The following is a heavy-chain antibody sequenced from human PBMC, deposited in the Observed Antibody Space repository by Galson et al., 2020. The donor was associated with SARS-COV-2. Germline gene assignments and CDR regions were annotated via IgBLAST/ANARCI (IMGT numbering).Heavy chain of an antibody. CDR2: ISGSGGST. CDR1: VFTFSSYA. Sequence: GGSLRLSCAASVFTFSSYAMSWVRQAPGKGLEWVSAISGSGGSTYYADSVKGRFTISRDNSKNTLYLQMNSLRAEDTAVYYCAKDLGQYGSGDYWGQGTLVTVSS. J-gene: IGHJ4*02. D-gene: IGHD3-10*01. V-gene: IGHV3-23*01. CDR3: AKDLGQYGSGDY.